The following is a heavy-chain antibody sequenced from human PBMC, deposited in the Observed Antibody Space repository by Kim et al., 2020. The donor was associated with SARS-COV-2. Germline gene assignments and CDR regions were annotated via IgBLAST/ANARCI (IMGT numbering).Heavy chain of an antibody. J-gene: IGHJ3*02. D-gene: IGHD2-21*01. Sequence: SRVTISVDTSKNQFSLKLSSVTAADTAVYYCARHTGYCGGDCKRSGAFDIWGQGTMVTVSS. V-gene: IGHV4-59*08. CDR3: ARHTGYCGGDCKRSGAFDI.